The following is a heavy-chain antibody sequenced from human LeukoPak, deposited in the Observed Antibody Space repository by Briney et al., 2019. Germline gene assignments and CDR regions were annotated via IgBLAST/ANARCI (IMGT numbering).Heavy chain of an antibody. V-gene: IGHV7-4-1*02. Sequence: ASVKVSCKASGYTFTSYAMNWVRQAPGQGLEWMGWVDTNTGNPTYAQGFTGRFVFSLDTSVSTAYLQISSLKAEDTAVYYCARDQSSSWSYYYYMDVWGKGTTVTVSS. D-gene: IGHD6-13*01. J-gene: IGHJ6*03. CDR2: VDTNTGNP. CDR1: GYTFTSYA. CDR3: ARDQSSSWSYYYYMDV.